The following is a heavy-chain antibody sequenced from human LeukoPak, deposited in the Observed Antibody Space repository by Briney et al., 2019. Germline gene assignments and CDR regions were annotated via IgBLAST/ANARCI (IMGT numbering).Heavy chain of an antibody. CDR3: ASIPENMPGIAY. V-gene: IGHV3-30-3*01. J-gene: IGHJ4*02. D-gene: IGHD2-2*01. Sequence: PGGSLRLSCAASGFTFSSYAMPWVRQAPGKGLEWVAVISYDGSNKYYADSVKGRFTISRDNSKNTLYLQMNSLRAEDTAVYYCASIPENMPGIAYWGQGTLVTVSS. CDR2: ISYDGSNK. CDR1: GFTFSSYA.